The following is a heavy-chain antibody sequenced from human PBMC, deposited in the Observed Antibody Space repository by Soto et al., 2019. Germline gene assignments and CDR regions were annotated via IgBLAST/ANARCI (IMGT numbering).Heavy chain of an antibody. CDR2: IYYSGST. V-gene: IGHV4-31*03. CDR3: ARDFLGYFDY. J-gene: IGHJ4*02. Sequence: QVQLQESGPGLVKPSQTLSLTCTVSGGSISSCGYYWSWIRQHPGKGLEWIGYIYYSGSTYYNPSLKSRVTISVDTSKNQLYLKLSSVTAGDTAVYYCARDFLGYFDYWGQGTLVTVSS. CDR1: GGSISSCGYY. D-gene: IGHD1-26*01.